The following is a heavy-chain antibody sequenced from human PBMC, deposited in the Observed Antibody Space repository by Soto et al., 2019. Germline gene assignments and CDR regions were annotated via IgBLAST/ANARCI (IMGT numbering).Heavy chain of an antibody. CDR2: IIPSFGTA. D-gene: IGHD2-21*02. CDR3: ARSSYCGGDCYSY. CDR1: EGTFSSYA. J-gene: IGHJ4*02. Sequence: QVQLVQSGAEGKKPGSSVTVSCKASEGTFSSYAIRWLRQAPGQGLEWMGGIIPSFGTANYAQKFQGRVTITADESTSTAYMELSSLRSEDTAVYYCARSSYCGGDCYSYWGQGTLVTVSS. V-gene: IGHV1-69*01.